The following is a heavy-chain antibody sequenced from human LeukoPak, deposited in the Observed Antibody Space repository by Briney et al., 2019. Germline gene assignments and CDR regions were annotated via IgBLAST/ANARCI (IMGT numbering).Heavy chain of an antibody. CDR2: ISGSGDKT. CDR1: GFSLSTYA. CDR3: AKDTTAWWYHRAYMNV. J-gene: IGHJ6*03. V-gene: IGHV3-23*01. D-gene: IGHD2-15*01. Sequence: GGSLRLSCAASGFSLSTYALSWVRQAPGGGLEWVAAISGSGDKTYHADSVKGRFTISKDNSENRLSLQTDSLRAEDTAVYFCAKDTTAWWYHRAYMNVWGKGPTVTVSS.